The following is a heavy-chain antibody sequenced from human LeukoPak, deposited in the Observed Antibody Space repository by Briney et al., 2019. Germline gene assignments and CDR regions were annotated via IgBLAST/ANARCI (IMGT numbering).Heavy chain of an antibody. Sequence: ASVKVSCKASGYTFTSYDINWVRQATGQGLEWMGWMSPNSGNTGYAQKFQGRVTMTRNTSISTAYMELSSLRSEDTAMYYCARWSGYYSRFDYWGQGTLVTVSS. V-gene: IGHV1-8*01. CDR1: GYTFTSYD. D-gene: IGHD3-3*01. J-gene: IGHJ4*02. CDR3: ARWSGYYSRFDY. CDR2: MSPNSGNT.